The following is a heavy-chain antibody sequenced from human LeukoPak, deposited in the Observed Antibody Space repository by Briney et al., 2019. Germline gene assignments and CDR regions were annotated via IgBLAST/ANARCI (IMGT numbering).Heavy chain of an antibody. CDR2: IWYDGTYV. CDR1: GFTFSDYG. J-gene: IGHJ3*02. CDR3: ARDGSSEYDYVWGSYRSDAFDI. D-gene: IGHD3-16*02. Sequence: GGSLRLSCAASGFTFSDYGMHWVRQAPGKGLEWVAVIWYDGTYVYYADSVKGRFTISRDNSKNTLYLEMNSLRAEDTAVYYCARDGSSEYDYVWGSYRSDAFDIWGQGTMVTVSS. V-gene: IGHV3-33*01.